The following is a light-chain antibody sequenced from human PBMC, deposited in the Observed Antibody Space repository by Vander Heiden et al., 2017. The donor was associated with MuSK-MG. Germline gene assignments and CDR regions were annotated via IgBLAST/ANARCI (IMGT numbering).Light chain of an antibody. V-gene: IGLV5-45*03. Sequence: AVLTQPYSLPASSLASARPPCTLRSGINVGTYRIYWYQQKPGSPPQYLLRYKSDSDKQQGSGVPSRFSGSKDASANAGILLISGLQSEDEAYYYCMIWHSSAVVCGGGTKLTVL. CDR3: MIWHSSAVV. J-gene: IGLJ2*01. CDR1: SGINVGTYR. CDR2: YKSDSDK.